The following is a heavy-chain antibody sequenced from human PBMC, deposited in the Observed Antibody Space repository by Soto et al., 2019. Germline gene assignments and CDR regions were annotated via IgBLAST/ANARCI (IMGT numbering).Heavy chain of an antibody. V-gene: IGHV3-30*18. CDR2: ISYDGGSK. Sequence: QVQLVESGGGVVQPGKPLRLSCAASGFTFSTYGIHWVRQAPGKGLEWVALISYDGGSKYYGDSVKGRFIISRDNSHNTVSMQMNSLRADDTAVYFCAKEQLAMTVVVADYFDSWGQGTLVTVSS. CDR1: GFTFSTYG. J-gene: IGHJ4*02. D-gene: IGHD3-22*01. CDR3: AKEQLAMTVVVADYFDS.